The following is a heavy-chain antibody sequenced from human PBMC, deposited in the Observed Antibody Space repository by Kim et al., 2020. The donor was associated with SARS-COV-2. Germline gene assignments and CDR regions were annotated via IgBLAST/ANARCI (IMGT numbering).Heavy chain of an antibody. J-gene: IGHJ4*02. Sequence: GSGGHSVDSVKGRFTISRDNAKNSLYLQMKSLRAEDTAVYYCASTQTFDYWGQGTLVTVSS. CDR3: ASTQTFDY. V-gene: IGHV3-7*03. CDR2: GSGG.